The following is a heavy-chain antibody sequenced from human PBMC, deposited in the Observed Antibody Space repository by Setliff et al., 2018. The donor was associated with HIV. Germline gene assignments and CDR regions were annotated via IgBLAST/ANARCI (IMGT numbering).Heavy chain of an antibody. D-gene: IGHD3-9*01. J-gene: IGHJ4*02. CDR1: GGSIDGDSYY. CDR3: ARSAYDILTGERYFDY. V-gene: IGHV4-61*09. CDR2: VHTSGST. Sequence: KASETLSLTCTVYGGSIDGDSYYWSWIRQAAGKGPEWVGHVHTSGSTNYNPSVKSRVTISVDTSKNQFSLKLSSVTAADTAVYYCARSAYDILTGERYFDYWGQGTLVTVSS.